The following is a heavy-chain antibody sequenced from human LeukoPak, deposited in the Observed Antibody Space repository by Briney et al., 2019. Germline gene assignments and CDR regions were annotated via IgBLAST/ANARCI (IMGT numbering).Heavy chain of an antibody. CDR1: GFTFSSYD. D-gene: IGHD5-12*01. CDR2: ISGSGDST. CDR3: AKDLRGYSGYDLKDY. Sequence: GGSLRLSCAASGFTFSSYDMSWVRQAPGKGLEWVSGISGSGDSTYYADSVKGRFTISRDNSKNTLYLQMNSLRAEDTAVYYCAKDLRGYSGYDLKDYWGQGTLVTVSS. J-gene: IGHJ4*02. V-gene: IGHV3-23*01.